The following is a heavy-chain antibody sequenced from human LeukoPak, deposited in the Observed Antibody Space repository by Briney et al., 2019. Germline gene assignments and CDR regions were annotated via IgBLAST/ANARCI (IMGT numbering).Heavy chain of an antibody. Sequence: GGSLRLSCAASGFTFSSYSMNWVRQAPGKGLEWVSSISSSSSYIYYADSVKGRFTISRDNAKNSLYLQMNSLRAEDTAVYYCARVLAQYEDPSENWFDPWGQGTLVTVSS. V-gene: IGHV3-21*01. J-gene: IGHJ5*02. CDR3: ARVLAQYEDPSENWFDP. D-gene: IGHD3-3*01. CDR2: ISSSSSYI. CDR1: GFTFSSYS.